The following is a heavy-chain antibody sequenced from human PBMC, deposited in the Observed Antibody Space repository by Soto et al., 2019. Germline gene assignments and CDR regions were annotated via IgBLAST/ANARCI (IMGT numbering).Heavy chain of an antibody. CDR3: ARGTRDLNAFDI. Sequence: QVQLQQWGAGLLKPSETLSLTCAVYGGSFSGYYWSWIRQPPGKGLEWIGEINHSGSTNYNPSLKSRVTLLVDTSRNQFSLRLNSVTAADTAVYFCARGTRDLNAFDIWGQGTMVTVSS. J-gene: IGHJ3*02. CDR2: INHSGST. V-gene: IGHV4-34*01. CDR1: GGSFSGYY.